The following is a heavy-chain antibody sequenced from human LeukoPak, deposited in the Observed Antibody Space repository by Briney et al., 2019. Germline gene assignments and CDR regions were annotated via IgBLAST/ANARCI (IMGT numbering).Heavy chain of an antibody. V-gene: IGHV3-30*02. CDR2: VRYDGINK. CDR3: AKEGDYYGSGSYRDGFDI. D-gene: IGHD3-10*01. J-gene: IGHJ3*02. CDR1: GFTFSSYE. Sequence: GGSLRLSCAASGFTFSSYEMNWVRQAPGKGLEWVAFVRYDGINKYYADSVKGRFTISRDSFKNTLYLQMNSLRPEDTAVYYCAKEGDYYGSGSYRDGFDIWGQGTRATVSS.